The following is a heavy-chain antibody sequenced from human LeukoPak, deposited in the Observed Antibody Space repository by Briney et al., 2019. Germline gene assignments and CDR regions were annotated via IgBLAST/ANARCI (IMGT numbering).Heavy chain of an antibody. J-gene: IGHJ6*03. D-gene: IGHD2-2*01. CDR2: IKEDGSEQ. V-gene: IGHV3-7*01. CDR1: GFTFSGNW. Sequence: GGSLRLSCAASGFTFSGNWMSWVRQAPGKGLEWVANIKEDGSEQYYVDSVKGRFTISRDNAQNSLYLLMNSLRAEDTAVYYCARASRGVVPAAYYYYMDAWGNGTTVTVSS. CDR3: ARASRGVVPAAYYYYMDA.